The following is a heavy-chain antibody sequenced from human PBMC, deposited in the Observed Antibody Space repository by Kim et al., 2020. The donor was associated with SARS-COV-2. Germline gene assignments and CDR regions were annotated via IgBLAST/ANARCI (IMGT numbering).Heavy chain of an antibody. Sequence: ASVKVSCKASGYTFTSYAISWVRQAPGQGLEWMGWISAYNGNPNYAQKLQGRVTMTTDTSTSTAYMELRSLKSDDTAVYYCARGPSYSGYDYRRYFDYWGQGTLVTVSS. J-gene: IGHJ4*02. D-gene: IGHD5-12*01. V-gene: IGHV1-18*01. CDR3: ARGPSYSGYDYRRYFDY. CDR1: GYTFTSYA. CDR2: ISAYNGNP.